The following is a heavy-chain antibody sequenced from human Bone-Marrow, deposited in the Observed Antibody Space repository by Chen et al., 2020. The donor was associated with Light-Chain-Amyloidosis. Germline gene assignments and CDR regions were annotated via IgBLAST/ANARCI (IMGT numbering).Heavy chain of an antibody. CDR2: IYPDDSDA. J-gene: IGHJ4*02. CDR3: ARRIDGYNFDY. V-gene: IGHV5-51*01. Sequence: EVQLEQSGPEVKKPGESLKISCKGSGYTFPNYWIGGVRKLPGKGLEWMGVIYPDDSDARYSPSFEGQVTISADKSITTAYLQWRSLKASDTAMYYCARRIDGYNFDYWGQGTLVTVSS. D-gene: IGHD5-12*01. CDR1: GYTFPNYW.